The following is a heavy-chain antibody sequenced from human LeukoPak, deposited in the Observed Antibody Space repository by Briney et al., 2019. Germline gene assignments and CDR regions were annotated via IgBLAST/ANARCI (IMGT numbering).Heavy chain of an antibody. Sequence: PSETLSLTCTVSGGSISSGSYYWSWIRQPPGKGLEWIGEIHHSGNTNYNPSLKSRVTISVDTSKIQFSLKLSSVTAADTAVYYCARHRYSSSWYAAMLNWFDPWGQGTLVTVSS. V-gene: IGHV4-39*07. J-gene: IGHJ5*02. CDR2: IHHSGNT. D-gene: IGHD6-13*01. CDR3: ARHRYSSSWYAAMLNWFDP. CDR1: GGSISSGSYY.